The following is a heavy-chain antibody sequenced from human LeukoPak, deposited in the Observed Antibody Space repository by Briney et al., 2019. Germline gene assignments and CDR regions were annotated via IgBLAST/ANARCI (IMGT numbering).Heavy chain of an antibody. V-gene: IGHV3-30-3*01. D-gene: IGHD6-19*01. CDR3: ARDLIAVAGPYGMDV. CDR2: ISCDGSNK. J-gene: IGHJ6*02. Sequence: PGGSLRLSCAASGFTFSSYAMHWVRHAPGKGLEWVAVISCDGSNKYYADSVKGRFTISRDNSKNTLYLQMNSLRAEDTAVYYCARDLIAVAGPYGMDVWGQGTTVTVSS. CDR1: GFTFSSYA.